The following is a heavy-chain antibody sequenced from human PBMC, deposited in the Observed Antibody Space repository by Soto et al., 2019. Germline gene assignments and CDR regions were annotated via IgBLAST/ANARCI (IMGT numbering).Heavy chain of an antibody. Sequence: QVQLVQSGAEVKKPGSSVKVSCKASGGTFSSYAISWVRQAPGQGLEWMGGIIPIFGSTNYAQKSQGRVTITADESTSTAYMELSSLRSEDTAVYYCARGGLRFLDCAMDVWGQGTTVTVSS. V-gene: IGHV1-69*12. J-gene: IGHJ6*02. CDR2: IIPIFGST. CDR3: ARGGLRFLDCAMDV. D-gene: IGHD3-3*01. CDR1: GGTFSSYA.